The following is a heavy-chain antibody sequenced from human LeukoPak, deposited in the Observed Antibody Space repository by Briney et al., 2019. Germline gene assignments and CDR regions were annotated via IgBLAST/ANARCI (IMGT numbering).Heavy chain of an antibody. CDR3: TRDLGYCSSTSCRNWFDP. Sequence: ASVKVSCKASGYTFTGYYMHWVRQAPGQGLEWMGWINPNSGGTNYAQKFQGRVTMTRDTSISTAYMELSRLRSDDTAVYYCTRDLGYCSSTSCRNWFDPWGQGTLVTVSS. V-gene: IGHV1-2*02. CDR1: GYTFTGYY. D-gene: IGHD2-2*03. CDR2: INPNSGGT. J-gene: IGHJ5*02.